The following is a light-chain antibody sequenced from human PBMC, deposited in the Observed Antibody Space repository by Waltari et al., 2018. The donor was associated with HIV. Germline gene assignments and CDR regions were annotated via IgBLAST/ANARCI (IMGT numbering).Light chain of an antibody. J-gene: IGKJ1*01. CDR1: QAISNS. CDR3: QQYYSTPT. CDR2: AAS. V-gene: IGKV1-NL1*01. Sequence: DIKMTQSPSSLSASVGDSVTITCRASQAISNSLAWYQQKPGKAPKLLLYAASRLESGVPSSFSGGGTGTDYTLTISSLQPDHFATYYCQQYYSTPTFGQGTRVEIK.